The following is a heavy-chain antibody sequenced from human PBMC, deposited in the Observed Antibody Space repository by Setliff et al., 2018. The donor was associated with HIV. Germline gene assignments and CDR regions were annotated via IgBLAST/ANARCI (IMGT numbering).Heavy chain of an antibody. J-gene: IGHJ2*01. CDR3: ARLDSDNPPSSYWFFDL. D-gene: IGHD5-18*01. V-gene: IGHV4-30-2*06. CDR1: GGSISSGGYS. Sequence: SETLSLTCAVSGGSISSGGYSWSWIRQSPGKGLEWIGYIYHTGNTYYNPSLKSRITISLDRSQNHFSLRLTAVAASDTAIYYCARLDSDNPPSSYWFFDLWGRGTLVTVSS. CDR2: IYHTGNT.